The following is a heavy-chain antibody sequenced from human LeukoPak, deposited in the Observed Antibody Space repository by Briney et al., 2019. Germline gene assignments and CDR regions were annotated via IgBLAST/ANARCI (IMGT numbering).Heavy chain of an antibody. CDR3: AKGFDYGDYERVFDY. CDR1: GFTFSSYG. CDR2: ISYDGSNK. J-gene: IGHJ4*02. V-gene: IGHV3-30*18. D-gene: IGHD4-17*01. Sequence: GGSLRLSCAASGFTFSSYGMHWVRQAPGKGLEWVAVISYDGSNKYYADSVKGRFTISRDNSKNTLYLQMNSLRAEDTAVYYCAKGFDYGDYERVFDYWGQGTLVTVSS.